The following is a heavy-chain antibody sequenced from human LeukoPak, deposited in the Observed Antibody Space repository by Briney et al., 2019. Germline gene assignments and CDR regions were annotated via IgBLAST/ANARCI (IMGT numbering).Heavy chain of an antibody. V-gene: IGHV4-30-2*01. CDR1: GGSISSGGYY. J-gene: IGHJ3*02. CDR3: AREQQLDAFDI. CDR2: IYHSGST. D-gene: IGHD6-13*01. Sequence: SETLSLTCTVSGGSISSGGYYWSWIRQPPGKGLEWIGYIYHSGSTYYNPSLKSRVTISVDRSKNQFSLKLSSVTAADTAVYYCAREQQLDAFDIWGQGTMVTVSS.